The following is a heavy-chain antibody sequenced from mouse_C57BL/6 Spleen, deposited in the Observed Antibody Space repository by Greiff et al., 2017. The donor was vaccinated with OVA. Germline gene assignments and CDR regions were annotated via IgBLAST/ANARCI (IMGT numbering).Heavy chain of an antibody. CDR1: GYAFSSSW. V-gene: IGHV1-82*01. CDR3: ARWDPDY. CDR2: IYPGDGDT. Sequence: QVQLKESGPELVKPGASEKISCKASGYAFSSSWMNWVKQRPGKGLEWIGRIYPGDGDTNYNGKFKGKATLTADKSSSTAYMQLSSLTSEDSAVYFCARWDPDYWGQGTTLTVSS. D-gene: IGHD4-1*01. J-gene: IGHJ2*01.